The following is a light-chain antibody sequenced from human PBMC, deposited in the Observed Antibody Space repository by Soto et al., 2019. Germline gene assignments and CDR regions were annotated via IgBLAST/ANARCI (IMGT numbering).Light chain of an antibody. Sequence: EIVLTQSPGTRSLSPGERATLSCRASQSASSNYLAWYQQKPGQAPRLLIYGASTRATGIPDRFSGSGSGTDFTLTISRLEPEDSAVYYCQQYGSSPTWTFGQGTKVDIK. CDR3: QQYGSSPTWT. V-gene: IGKV3-20*01. CDR1: QSASSNY. CDR2: GAS. J-gene: IGKJ1*01.